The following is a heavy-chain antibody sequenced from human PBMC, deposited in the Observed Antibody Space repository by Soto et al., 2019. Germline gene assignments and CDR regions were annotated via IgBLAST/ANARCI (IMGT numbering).Heavy chain of an antibody. Sequence: PSETLSLTCTVSGGSISRYYWSWIRQRPGKGLEWIGYIYYSGSTNYNPSLKSRVTISVDTSKNQFSLKLSSVAAADTAVYYCARVIGGWAISFHSWGEGTQVTAPQ. D-gene: IGHD6-19*01. J-gene: IGHJ4*02. CDR3: ARVIGGWAISFHS. CDR2: IYYSGST. V-gene: IGHV4-59*01. CDR1: GGSISRYY.